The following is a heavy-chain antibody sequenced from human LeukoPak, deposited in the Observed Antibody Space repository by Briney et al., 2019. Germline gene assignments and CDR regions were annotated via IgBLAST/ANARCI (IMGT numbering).Heavy chain of an antibody. CDR1: GGSISSSSYY. Sequence: SETLSLTCTVSGGSISSSSYYWGWIRQPPGKGLEWIGTIYYSGSTYYNPSLKSRVTISVDTSKNHFSLTLTSVTAADTAVYFCARDSTFYGSGSFSINWFDPWGQGILVTVSS. J-gene: IGHJ5*02. CDR3: ARDSTFYGSGSFSINWFDP. D-gene: IGHD3-10*01. CDR2: IYYSGST. V-gene: IGHV4-39*07.